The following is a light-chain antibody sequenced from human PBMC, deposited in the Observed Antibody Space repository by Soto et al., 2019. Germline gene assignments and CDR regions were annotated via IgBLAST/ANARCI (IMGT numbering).Light chain of an antibody. CDR2: EVN. Sequence: QSALTQPPSASGSPGQSVTISRTGTSSDVGGYNYVSWYQQHPGEAPKLMIYEVNKRPSGVPDRFSGSKSGNTASLTVSGLQADDESDYYCSSYAGSNNWVFGGGTKLTVL. J-gene: IGLJ2*01. V-gene: IGLV2-8*01. CDR3: SSYAGSNNWV. CDR1: SSDVGGYNY.